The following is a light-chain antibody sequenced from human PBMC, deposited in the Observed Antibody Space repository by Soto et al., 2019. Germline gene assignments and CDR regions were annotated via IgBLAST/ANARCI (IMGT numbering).Light chain of an antibody. Sequence: DIQMTQSPSTLSASVGDRVTITCRASQSVNKWLAWYQQKPGRAPNLVIYDASTLQTSVTATFSGSGSGTEFPLTISSLQPDDFGTYYCQQYQSWPYTFGQGTKLEIK. J-gene: IGKJ2*01. V-gene: IGKV1-5*01. CDR3: QQYQSWPYT. CDR1: QSVNKW. CDR2: DAS.